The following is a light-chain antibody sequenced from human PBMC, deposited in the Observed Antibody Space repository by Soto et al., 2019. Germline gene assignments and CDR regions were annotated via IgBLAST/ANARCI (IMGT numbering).Light chain of an antibody. V-gene: IGKV3-20*01. Sequence: ETVLTQSPGTLSLSPGERATLSCRASRSVWGNYLAWYQQKPGQAPRLLIYGASSRPGGIPDRFSGSGSGTDFTLTISRLEPEDFALYYCQQYGSSPGAFGGGTKVDIK. CDR1: RSVWGNY. CDR3: QQYGSSPGA. J-gene: IGKJ4*01. CDR2: GAS.